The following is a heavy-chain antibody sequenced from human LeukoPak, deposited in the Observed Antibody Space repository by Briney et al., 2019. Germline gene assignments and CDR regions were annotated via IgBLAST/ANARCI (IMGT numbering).Heavy chain of an antibody. CDR1: GGSISSGSYY. J-gene: IGHJ4*02. CDR2: IYTSGST. D-gene: IGHD4-17*01. Sequence: PSXXLSLTCTVSGGSISSGSYYWGWIRQPGGKGLEWIGRIYTSGSTNYNPSLNSRVTISVDTSKNQFSLKLSSVTAADTAVYYCARVYGDSTGVDYWGQGTLVTVSS. CDR3: ARVYGDSTGVDY. V-gene: IGHV4-61*02.